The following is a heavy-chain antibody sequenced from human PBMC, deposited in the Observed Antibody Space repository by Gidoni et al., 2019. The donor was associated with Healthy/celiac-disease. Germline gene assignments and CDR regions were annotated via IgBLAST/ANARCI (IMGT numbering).Heavy chain of an antibody. CDR2: ISGSGGST. D-gene: IGHD6-6*01. CDR3: AKDTSVGDYYYYYGMDV. J-gene: IGHJ6*02. CDR1: GFTFSSYA. Sequence: EVQLLESGGGLVQPGGSLRLSCAASGFTFSSYAMSWVRQAPGKGLECVSAISGSGGSTYYADSVKGRFTISRDNSKNTLYLQMNSLRAEDTAVYYCAKDTSVGDYYYYYGMDVWGQGTTVTVSS. V-gene: IGHV3-23*01.